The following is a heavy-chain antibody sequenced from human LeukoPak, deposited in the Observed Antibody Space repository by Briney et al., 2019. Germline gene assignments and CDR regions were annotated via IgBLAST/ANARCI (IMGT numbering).Heavy chain of an antibody. V-gene: IGHV1-69*05. Sequence: SVKVSCKASGGTFSSYAISWVRQAPGQGLEWMGGIIPIFGTANYAQKFHGRVTITTDESTSTAYMELSSLRSEDTAVYYCARGYGDYDSSGYYIDYWGQGTLVTVSS. CDR3: ARGYGDYDSSGYYIDY. CDR1: GGTFSSYA. CDR2: IIPIFGTA. D-gene: IGHD3-22*01. J-gene: IGHJ4*02.